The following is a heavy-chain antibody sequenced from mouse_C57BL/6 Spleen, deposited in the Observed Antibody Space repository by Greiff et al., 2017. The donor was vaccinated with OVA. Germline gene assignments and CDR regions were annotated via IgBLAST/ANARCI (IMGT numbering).Heavy chain of an antibody. J-gene: IGHJ2*01. Sequence: QVTLKESGPGILQSSQTLSLTCSFSGFSLSTSGMGVSWIRQPSGKGLEWLAHIYWDDDKRYNPSLKSRLTISKDTSRNQVFLKITSVDTADTATYYCARSPLYYDYDGYYFDYWGQGTTLTVSS. CDR2: IYWDDDK. CDR1: GFSLSTSGMG. D-gene: IGHD2-4*01. CDR3: ARSPLYYDYDGYYFDY. V-gene: IGHV8-12*01.